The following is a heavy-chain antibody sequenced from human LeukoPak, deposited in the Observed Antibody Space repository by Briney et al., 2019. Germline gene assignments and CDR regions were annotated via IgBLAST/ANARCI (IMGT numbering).Heavy chain of an antibody. V-gene: IGHV4-30-4*01. CDR2: IYYSGST. D-gene: IGHD3-9*01. J-gene: IGHJ4*02. Sequence: SETLSLTCTVSGGSIGSGGYYWSWIRQPPGKGLEWIGYIYYSGSTYYNPSLKSRVTISVDTSKNQFSLKLSSVTAADTAVYYCARGPTYYDILTGYYPFDYWGQGTLVTVSS. CDR3: ARGPTYYDILTGYYPFDY. CDR1: GGSIGSGGYY.